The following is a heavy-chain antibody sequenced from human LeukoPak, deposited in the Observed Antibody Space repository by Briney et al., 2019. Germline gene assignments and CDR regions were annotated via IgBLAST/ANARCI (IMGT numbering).Heavy chain of an antibody. CDR2: ICYSATT. D-gene: IGHD2-15*01. CDR1: DVSLSSSNYF. CDR3: ARHICVTGSCPDNFDY. J-gene: IGHJ4*02. V-gene: IGHV4-39*01. Sequence: PSDTVSLLCTVCDVSLSSSNYFWPSIPQPPGGVLGYIGSICYSATTCYNPSLKSRVTISMDTSKNQFSLKVKSVTAADTAVYYCARHICVTGSCPDNFDYWGQGTLVTVSS.